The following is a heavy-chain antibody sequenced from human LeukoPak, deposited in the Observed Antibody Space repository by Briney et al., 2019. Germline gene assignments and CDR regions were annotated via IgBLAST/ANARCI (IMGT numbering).Heavy chain of an antibody. D-gene: IGHD2-2*03. Sequence: ASVKVSCKAAGYTFTSYGISWVRQAPGQGLEWMGWINPNSGGTNYAQKFQGRVTMTRDTSISTAYMELSRLRSDDTAVYYCASGTWIFDYWGQGTLVTVSS. CDR3: ASGTWIFDY. CDR1: GYTFTSYG. J-gene: IGHJ4*02. V-gene: IGHV1-2*02. CDR2: INPNSGGT.